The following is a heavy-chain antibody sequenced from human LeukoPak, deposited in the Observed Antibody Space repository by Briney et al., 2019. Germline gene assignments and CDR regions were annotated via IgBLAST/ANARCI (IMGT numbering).Heavy chain of an antibody. CDR3: ARDPRELELLSYYFDY. J-gene: IGHJ4*02. Sequence: GGSLRLSCAPSGLTLRSYSMSWVRQAPGKGPEWVSSFSFSGTITNYADTVKGRFTDSRDNSKNTLYIQMDGLRAEDTAVYYCARDPRELELLSYYFDYWGQGTLVAVSS. D-gene: IGHD2-2*01. V-gene: IGHV3-23*01. CDR1: GLTLRSYS. CDR2: FSFSGTIT.